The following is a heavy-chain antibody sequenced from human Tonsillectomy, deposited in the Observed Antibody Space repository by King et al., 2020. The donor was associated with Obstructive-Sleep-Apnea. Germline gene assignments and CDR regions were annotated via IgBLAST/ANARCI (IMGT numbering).Heavy chain of an antibody. CDR1: GGTCRSYA. D-gene: IGHD2-2*01. Sequence: QLVQSGGGVVQPGRSLRLFCAASGGTCRSYAMHWVREGPGKGREWGAVISYDGSNKYEENSGKGRFPMARDNSKNTVNLQMNSLRAEDTAVYYCARDREGYCSSTSCPGYYGMDVWGQGTTVTVSS. CDR2: ISYDGSNK. J-gene: IGHJ6*02. V-gene: IGHV3-30-3*01. CDR3: ARDREGYCSSTSCPGYYGMDV.